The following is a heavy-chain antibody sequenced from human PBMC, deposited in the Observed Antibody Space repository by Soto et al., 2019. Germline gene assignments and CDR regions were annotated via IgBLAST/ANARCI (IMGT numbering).Heavy chain of an antibody. J-gene: IGHJ6*02. CDR3: ARDVGARPSGLRGMDA. CDR2: IIPIFGTA. Sequence: SVKVSCKASGYTFTSYAISWVRQAPGQGLEWMGGIIPIFGTANYAQKFQGRVTITADESTSTAYMELSSLRSEDTAVYYCARDVGARPSGLRGMDAWGQGTTVTVSS. D-gene: IGHD6-6*01. V-gene: IGHV1-69*13. CDR1: GYTFTSYA.